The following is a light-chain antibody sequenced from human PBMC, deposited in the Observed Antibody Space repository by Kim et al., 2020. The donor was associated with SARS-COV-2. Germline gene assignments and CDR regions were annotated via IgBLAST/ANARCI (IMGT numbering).Light chain of an antibody. Sequence: SSELTQDPAVSVALGQTVRISCQGDSLRSYYASWYQQKPGQAPLLVIYGKNNRLSGIPDRFSGSTSGYTASLTITCAQAEDEAYYYCNSRDTSGNHLVF. J-gene: IGLJ1*01. CDR1: SLRSYY. V-gene: IGLV3-19*01. CDR2: GKN. CDR3: NSRDTSGNHLV.